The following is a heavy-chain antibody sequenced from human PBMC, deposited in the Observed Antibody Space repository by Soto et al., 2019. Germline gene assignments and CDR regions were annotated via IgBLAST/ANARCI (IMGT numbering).Heavy chain of an antibody. V-gene: IGHV1-69*02. J-gene: IGHJ4*02. CDR1: GVTFADYT. Sequence: HVHLEQSGAEAKMPGASVRVSCKSSGVTFADYTFIWVRQAPGQGLEWRGRVIPMLGRTNYAQSFQGRITITADKSTSTVYMELSSLRPEDTAVYFCANGESGGYTYGVYTDYWGQGTLVTVSS. CDR2: VIPMLGRT. CDR3: ANGESGGYTYGVYTDY. D-gene: IGHD5-18*01.